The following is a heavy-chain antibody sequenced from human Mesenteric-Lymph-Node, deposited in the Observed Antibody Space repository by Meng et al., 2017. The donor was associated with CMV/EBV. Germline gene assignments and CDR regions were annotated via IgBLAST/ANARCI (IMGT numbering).Heavy chain of an antibody. CDR1: GFTFSTYS. CDR2: IYSGGST. D-gene: IGHD1-14*01. CDR3: ARDVPDLGFDY. Sequence: GGSLRLSCAASGFTFSTYSMNWVRQAPGKGLEWVSVIYSGGSTFYADSVRGRFTISRDNSKNMVYLQMNSLRAEDTAIYYCARDVPDLGFDYWGQGTLVTVSS. J-gene: IGHJ4*02. V-gene: IGHV3-53*01.